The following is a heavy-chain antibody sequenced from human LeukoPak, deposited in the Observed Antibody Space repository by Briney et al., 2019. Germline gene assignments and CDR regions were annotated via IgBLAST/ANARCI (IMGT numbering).Heavy chain of an antibody. V-gene: IGHV3-21*01. Sequence: GGSLRLSCAASGFTFSSYSMNWVRQAPGKGLEWVSSISSSSSYIYYADSVKGRLTISRDNAKNSLYLQMNSLRAEDTAVYYCAKDYYDSSGYSHYMDVWGKGTTVTVSS. CDR2: ISSSSSYI. CDR1: GFTFSSYS. J-gene: IGHJ6*03. CDR3: AKDYYDSSGYSHYMDV. D-gene: IGHD3-22*01.